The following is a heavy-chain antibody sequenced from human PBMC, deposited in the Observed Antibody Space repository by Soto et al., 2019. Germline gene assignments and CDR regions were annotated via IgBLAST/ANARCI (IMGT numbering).Heavy chain of an antibody. D-gene: IGHD3-22*01. CDR2: ISASGGKK. CDR1: GLSFSTFA. V-gene: IGHV3-23*01. Sequence: EVQLLESGGGLVQPGGSLRLSCAASGLSFSTFAMSWVRQAPGKGLEWVSGISASGGKKYYTDSVKGRFTIFRDNSKNTLYLQMNSLRAEDTAVYYCANRRQFYFDSSGYSPADSWGQGTLVAVSS. CDR3: ANRRQFYFDSSGYSPADS. J-gene: IGHJ4*02.